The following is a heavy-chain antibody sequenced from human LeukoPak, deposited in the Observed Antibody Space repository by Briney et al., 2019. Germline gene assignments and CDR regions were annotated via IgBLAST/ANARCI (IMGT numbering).Heavy chain of an antibody. CDR1: GGSISSGGYF. CDR2: VNHSGRT. J-gene: IGHJ4*02. V-gene: IGHV4-30-2*01. CDR3: ARGQFPRDY. Sequence: SQTLSLTCTVSGGSISSGGYFWSWIRQPPGKGLEWIGEVNHSGRTNYNPSLKSRVTISVDPSKSQFSLNLRSVTAADTAVYYCARGQFPRDYWGQGTLVIVSS.